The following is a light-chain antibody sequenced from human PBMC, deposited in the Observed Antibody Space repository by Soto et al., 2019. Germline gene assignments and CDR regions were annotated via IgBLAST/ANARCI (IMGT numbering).Light chain of an antibody. CDR2: DVS. CDR1: SSDVGAYNY. CDR3: NSCRTISTRNV. J-gene: IGLJ1*01. V-gene: IGLV2-14*01. Sequence: QSVLAQPASVSGSLGESITISCIGTSSDVGAYNYVSWYQLHPGKAPKLIIYDVSYRPSGVPNRFSGSKSGNTASLTISGLQPANEPLINGNSCRTISTRNVFGTGTKVPVL.